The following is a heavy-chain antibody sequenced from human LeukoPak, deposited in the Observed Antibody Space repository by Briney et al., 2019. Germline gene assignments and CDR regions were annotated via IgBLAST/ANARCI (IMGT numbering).Heavy chain of an antibody. CDR3: ARGRLHYDFWSGYLGAFDI. D-gene: IGHD3-3*01. J-gene: IGHJ3*02. V-gene: IGHV4-34*01. Sequence: PSETLSLTCAVYGGSFSGYYWSWIRQPPGKGLEWIGEINHSGSTTYNPSLKSRVTISVDTSKNQFSLKLSSVTAADTAVYYCARGRLHYDFWSGYLGAFDIWGQGTMVTVSS. CDR2: INHSGST. CDR1: GGSFSGYY.